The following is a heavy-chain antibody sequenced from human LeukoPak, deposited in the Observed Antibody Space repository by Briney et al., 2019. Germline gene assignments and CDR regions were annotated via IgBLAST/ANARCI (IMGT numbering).Heavy chain of an antibody. CDR1: GFTVSSHY. CDR3: ARDKPAAGANYFDY. CDR2: IYHSGST. D-gene: IGHD6-13*01. J-gene: IGHJ4*02. V-gene: IGHV4-4*02. Sequence: GSLRLSCAASGFTVSSHYMSWVRQPPGRGLEWIGEIYHSGSTNYNPSLKSRVTISVDKSKNQFSLNLSSVTAADTAVYYCARDKPAAGANYFDYWGQGTLVTVSS.